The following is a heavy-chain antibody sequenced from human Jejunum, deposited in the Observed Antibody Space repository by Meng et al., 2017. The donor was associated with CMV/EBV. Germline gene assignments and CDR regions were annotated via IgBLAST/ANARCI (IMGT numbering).Heavy chain of an antibody. Sequence: QVQVMQSGAEVKEPGYSMKVSCKSSGGSVNNYAFNWVRQAPGQGLEWMGGTIAIFKTPNYAQKFQGRLTITADESTGTSYMELTSLTSEDTAVYYCARGFLNGYQPFDYWGQGTLVTVSS. V-gene: IGHV1-69*12. CDR2: TIAIFKTP. D-gene: IGHD5-24*01. CDR3: ARGFLNGYQPFDY. J-gene: IGHJ4*02. CDR1: GGSVNNYA.